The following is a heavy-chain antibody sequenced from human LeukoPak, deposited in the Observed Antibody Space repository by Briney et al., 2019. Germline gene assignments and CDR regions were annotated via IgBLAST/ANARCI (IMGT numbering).Heavy chain of an antibody. J-gene: IGHJ6*02. CDR1: GGSISSSNW. CDR3: ARLVVVPAAMDYYYYGMDV. V-gene: IGHV4-4*02. D-gene: IGHD2-2*01. Sequence: PSGTLSLTCAVSGGSISSSNWWSWVRQPPGKGLEWIGEIYHSGSTNYNPSLKSRVTISVDKSKNQFSLKLSSVTAADTAVYYCARLVVVPAAMDYYYYGMDVWGQGTTVTVSS. CDR2: IYHSGST.